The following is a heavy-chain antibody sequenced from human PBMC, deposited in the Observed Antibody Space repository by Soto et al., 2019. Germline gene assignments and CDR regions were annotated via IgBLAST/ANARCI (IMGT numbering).Heavy chain of an antibody. J-gene: IGHJ4*02. CDR2: ISSDGINK. CDR1: GFTFSNNG. CDR3: AMDLYGGSSRFDY. D-gene: IGHD2-15*01. V-gene: IGHV3-30*03. Sequence: QVQLVESGGGAVQPGRSLRLSCAASGFTFSNNGIHWVRQAPGKGLEWVAVISSDGINKYYADSVKGRPTISRDNSKNTLFLQMNSLRVEDPAVYYCAMDLYGGSSRFDYWGQGTLVTVSS.